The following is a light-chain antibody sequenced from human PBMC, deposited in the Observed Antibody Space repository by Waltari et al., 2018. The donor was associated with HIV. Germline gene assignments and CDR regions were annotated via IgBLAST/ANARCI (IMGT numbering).Light chain of an antibody. V-gene: IGLV2-14*01. J-gene: IGLJ3*02. CDR3: ASYTITSTLV. CDR2: DAN. Sequence: SALTQPASVSGSLGQSITISCIGTSSDISTSNYVSWYQHHPDKAPRLVIYDANSRPSGVPFRFSGSKSGNTASLTISGLQAEDEADYYCASYTITSTLVFGGGTKVTVL. CDR1: SSDISTSNY.